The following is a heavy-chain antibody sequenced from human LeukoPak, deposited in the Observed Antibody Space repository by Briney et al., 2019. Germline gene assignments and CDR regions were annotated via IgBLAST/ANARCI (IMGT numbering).Heavy chain of an antibody. V-gene: IGHV3-74*01. CDR2: INRDGSST. D-gene: IGHD4-17*01. CDR3: ARVRTPSTVTTAGDAFDI. CDR1: GITFSSYW. J-gene: IGHJ3*02. Sequence: GGSLRLSCAASGITFSSYWMHWVRQAPGKGLVWVSRINRDGSSTSYADSVKGRFTISRDNAKNTLNLQMNSLRAEDTAVYYCARVRTPSTVTTAGDAFDIWGRGTMVTVSS.